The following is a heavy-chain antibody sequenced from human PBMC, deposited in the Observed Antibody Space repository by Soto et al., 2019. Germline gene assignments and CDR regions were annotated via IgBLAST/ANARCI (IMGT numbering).Heavy chain of an antibody. CDR1: GYSFTSYW. V-gene: IGHV5-51*01. J-gene: IGHJ4*02. CDR3: ARHGAATTNYSSSPYDY. D-gene: IGHD6-6*01. CDR2: IYPGDSDT. Sequence: PGESLKISCKGSGYSFTSYWIGWVRQMPGKGLEWMGIIYPGDSDTRYSPSFQGQVTISADKSISTAYLQWSSLKASDTAMYYCARHGAATTNYSSSPYDYWGQGTLVTVSS.